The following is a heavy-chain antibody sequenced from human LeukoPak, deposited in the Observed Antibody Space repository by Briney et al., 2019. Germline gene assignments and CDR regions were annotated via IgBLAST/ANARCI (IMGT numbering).Heavy chain of an antibody. Sequence: SETLSLTCTVSGCSISSSSYYGGWIRQAPGKWLEWIGSIYYSGSTNYNPSLKSRVTISVDTSKNQFSLKLSSVTAADTAVYYCARAGVVPDYGMDVWGQGTTVTVSS. D-gene: IGHD2-2*01. CDR3: ARAGVVPDYGMDV. CDR1: GCSISSSSYY. V-gene: IGHV4-39*07. CDR2: IYYSGST. J-gene: IGHJ6*02.